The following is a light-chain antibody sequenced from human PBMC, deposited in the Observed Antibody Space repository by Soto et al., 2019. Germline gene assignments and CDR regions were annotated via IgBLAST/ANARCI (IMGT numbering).Light chain of an antibody. CDR3: SSYAGSNNFVV. V-gene: IGLV2-8*01. CDR1: SSDVGDYNF. CDR2: EIS. J-gene: IGLJ2*01. Sequence: QSALTQPPSASGSPAQSVTISCTGTSSDVGDYNFVSWYQQHPGKAPKLIIYEISKRPSGVPDRFSGSKSGNTASLTVSGLQAEDEADYYCSSYAGSNNFVVFGGGTKLTVL.